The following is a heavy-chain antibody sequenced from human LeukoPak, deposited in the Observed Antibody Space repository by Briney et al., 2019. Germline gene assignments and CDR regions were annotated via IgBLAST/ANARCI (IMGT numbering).Heavy chain of an antibody. J-gene: IGHJ3*02. CDR3: ARGMQLPTPAFDI. V-gene: IGHV4-38-2*02. Sequence: SETLSLTCTVSGYSISSGYYWGWIRQPPGKGLEWIGSIYHSGSTYYNPSLKSRVTISVDTSKNQFSLKLSSVTAADTAVYYCARGMQLPTPAFDIWGQGTMVTVSS. D-gene: IGHD5-18*01. CDR1: GYSISSGYY. CDR2: IYHSGST.